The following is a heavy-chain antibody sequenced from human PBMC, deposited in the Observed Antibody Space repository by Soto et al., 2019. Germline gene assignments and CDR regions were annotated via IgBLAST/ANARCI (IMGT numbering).Heavy chain of an antibody. J-gene: IGHJ4*02. Sequence: ASVKVSCKASGYTFTSYGISWVRQAPGQGLEWMGWISAYNGNTNYAQKLQGRVTMTTDTSTSTAYMELRSLRSDDTAVYYCARDPALLLAAAGTQGLFDYWGQGTLVTVSS. CDR1: GYTFTSYG. V-gene: IGHV1-18*01. D-gene: IGHD6-13*01. CDR3: ARDPALLLAAAGTQGLFDY. CDR2: ISAYNGNT.